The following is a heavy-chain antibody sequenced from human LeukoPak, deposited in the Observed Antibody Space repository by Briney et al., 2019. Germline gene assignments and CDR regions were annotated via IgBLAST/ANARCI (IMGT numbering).Heavy chain of an antibody. V-gene: IGHV3-23*01. CDR2: ISGSGGST. CDR3: AKDTSYDYSNLDFDY. D-gene: IGHD4-11*01. J-gene: IGHJ4*02. Sequence: PGGSLRLSCAASGFTFSSYAMSWVRQAPGKGLEWVSAISGSGGSTYYADSVKGRFTISRDNSKNTLYLQMNSLRAEDTAVYYCAKDTSYDYSNLDFDYWGQGTLVTVSS. CDR1: GFTFSSYA.